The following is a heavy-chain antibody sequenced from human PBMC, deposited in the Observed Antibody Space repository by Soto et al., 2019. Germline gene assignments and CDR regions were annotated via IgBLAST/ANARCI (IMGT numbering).Heavy chain of an antibody. CDR2: ISAYNGNT. J-gene: IGHJ6*02. D-gene: IGHD3-16*02. V-gene: IGHV1-18*01. Sequence: GASVKVSCKASGYTFTSYGISWVRQAPGQGLEWMGWISAYNGNTNYAQKLQGRVTMTTDTSTSTAYMELRSLRSDDTAVYYCARVRLGELSSPYYYYGMDVWGQGTTVTVSS. CDR3: ARVRLGELSSPYYYYGMDV. CDR1: GYTFTSYG.